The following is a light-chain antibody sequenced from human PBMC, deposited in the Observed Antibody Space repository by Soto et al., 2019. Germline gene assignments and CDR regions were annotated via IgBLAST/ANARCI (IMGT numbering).Light chain of an antibody. CDR1: QSASST. Sequence: EIVMTQSPATLSVFPGERATLSCRASQSASSTVAWYQQKPGQAPRLIIYDASTRATGIPARFSGSRSGTDCTLTISGLQSEDVPVYYCQQYNNWPQTLGQGTKVDIK. V-gene: IGKV3-15*01. CDR2: DAS. CDR3: QQYNNWPQT. J-gene: IGKJ1*01.